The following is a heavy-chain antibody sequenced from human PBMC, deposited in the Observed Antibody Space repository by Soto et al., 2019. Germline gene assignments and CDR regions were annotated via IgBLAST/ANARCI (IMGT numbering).Heavy chain of an antibody. CDR2: INHSGST. CDR1: GGSFSGYY. Sequence: ASETLSLTCAVYGGSFSGYYWSWIRQPPGKGLEWIGEINHSGSTNYNPSLKSRVTISVDTSKNQFSLKLSSVTAADTAVYYCARGRRVATYPKPFDYWGQGTLVTVSS. CDR3: ARGRRVATYPKPFDY. D-gene: IGHD5-12*01. J-gene: IGHJ4*02. V-gene: IGHV4-34*01.